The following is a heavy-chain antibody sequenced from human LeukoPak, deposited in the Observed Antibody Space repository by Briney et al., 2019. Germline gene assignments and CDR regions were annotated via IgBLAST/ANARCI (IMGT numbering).Heavy chain of an antibody. CDR2: ISSSSSYI. D-gene: IGHD2-2*01. Sequence: GGSLRLSCAASGLTFSSYSMNWVRQAPGKGLEWVSSISSSSSYIYYADSVKGRFTISRDNAKNSLYLQMNSLRAEDTAVYYCARERRGVVVPAATPIDYWGQGTLVTVSS. CDR3: ARERRGVVVPAATPIDY. V-gene: IGHV3-21*01. CDR1: GLTFSSYS. J-gene: IGHJ4*02.